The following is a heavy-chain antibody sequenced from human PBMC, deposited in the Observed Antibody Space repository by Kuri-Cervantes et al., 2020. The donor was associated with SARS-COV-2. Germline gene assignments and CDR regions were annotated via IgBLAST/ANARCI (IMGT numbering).Heavy chain of an antibody. CDR1: GGSISSYY. Sequence: ESLKISCTVSGGSISSYYWSWIRQPAGKGLEWIGRIYTGGSTNYNPSLKSRVTMSVDTSKNQFSLKLSSVTAADTAVYYCARDLIAAAGQYYYYGMDVWGQGTTVTVSS. CDR2: IYTGGST. D-gene: IGHD6-13*01. CDR3: ARDLIAAAGQYYYYGMDV. J-gene: IGHJ6*02. V-gene: IGHV4-4*07.